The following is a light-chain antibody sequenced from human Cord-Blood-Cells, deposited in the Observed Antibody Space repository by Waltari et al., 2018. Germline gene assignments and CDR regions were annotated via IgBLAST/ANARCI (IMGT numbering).Light chain of an antibody. CDR3: QQSYST. V-gene: IGKV1-39*01. J-gene: IGKJ1*01. Sequence: DIQMTQSPSSLSASVGARVTITCRASQSISSHLNWYQQKPGKAPKLLIYAASSLQSGVPSRFSGSGSGTDFTLTISSLQPEDFATYYCQQSYSTFGQGTKVEIK. CDR2: AAS. CDR1: QSISSH.